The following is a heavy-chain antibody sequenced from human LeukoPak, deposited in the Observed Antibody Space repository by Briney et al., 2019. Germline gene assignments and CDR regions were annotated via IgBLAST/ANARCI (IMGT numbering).Heavy chain of an antibody. J-gene: IGHJ4*02. D-gene: IGHD3-9*01. CDR1: GFTFSSYA. CDR2: ISGSGGST. Sequence: GGSLRLSCAASGFTFSSYAMSWVRHAPGKGLELVSAISGSGGSTYYADSVKGRFTISRDNSKNTLYLQMNSLRAEDTAVYYCAKVDYDILTGYLGTIDYWGQGTLVTVSS. V-gene: IGHV3-23*01. CDR3: AKVDYDILTGYLGTIDY.